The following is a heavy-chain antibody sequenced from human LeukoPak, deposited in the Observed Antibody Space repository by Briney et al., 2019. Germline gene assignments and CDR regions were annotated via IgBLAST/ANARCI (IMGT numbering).Heavy chain of an antibody. V-gene: IGHV4-59*12. J-gene: IGHJ4*02. Sequence: PSETLSLTCTVSGGSISSYYWSWIRQPPGKGLEWIGYIYYSGSTNYNPSLKSRVTISVDTSKNQFSLKLSSVTAADTAVYYCAGTGYDLHDYGDREDYWGQGTLVTVSS. D-gene: IGHD4-17*01. CDR1: GGSISSYY. CDR3: AGTGYDLHDYGDREDY. CDR2: IYYSGST.